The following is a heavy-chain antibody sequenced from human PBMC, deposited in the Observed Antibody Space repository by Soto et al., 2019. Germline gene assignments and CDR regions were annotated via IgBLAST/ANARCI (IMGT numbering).Heavy chain of an antibody. J-gene: IGHJ6*02. Sequence: SETLSLTCTVSGGSISSYYWSWIWQPAGKGLEWIGRIYTSGSTNYNPSLKSRVTMSVDTSKNQFSLKLSSVTAADTAVYYCASNRLGYCSSTSCPGDVWGQGTTVTVSS. D-gene: IGHD2-2*01. V-gene: IGHV4-4*07. CDR2: IYTSGST. CDR3: ASNRLGYCSSTSCPGDV. CDR1: GGSISSYY.